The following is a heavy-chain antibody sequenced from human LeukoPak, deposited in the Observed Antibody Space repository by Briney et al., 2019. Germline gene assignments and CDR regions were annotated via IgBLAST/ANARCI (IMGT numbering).Heavy chain of an antibody. J-gene: IGHJ4*02. CDR3: AREDSSSWSGGFFDY. Sequence: ASVKVSCKASGYTFTSYYMHWVRQAPGQGLEWMGIINPSGGSTSYAQKFQGRVTMTRDTSTSTVYMELSSLRSEDTAVYYCAREDSSSWSGGFFDYWGQGTLVIVSS. D-gene: IGHD6-13*01. CDR1: GYTFTSYY. CDR2: INPSGGST. V-gene: IGHV1-46*01.